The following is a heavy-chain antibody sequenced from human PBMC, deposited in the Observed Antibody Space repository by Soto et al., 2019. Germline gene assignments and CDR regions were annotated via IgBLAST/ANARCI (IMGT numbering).Heavy chain of an antibody. CDR3: ARSLKRADAFDI. CDR2: INPNSGAT. CDR1: GYTFTDYY. J-gene: IGHJ3*02. Sequence: AASVKVSCKASGYTFTDYYMHWVRQAPGQGLEWMGWINPNSGATNYAQKFQGRITMTRDTSITTAYMEMSRLRSDDTADTAIYYCARSLKRADAFDIWGQGTMVTVSS. V-gene: IGHV1-2*02.